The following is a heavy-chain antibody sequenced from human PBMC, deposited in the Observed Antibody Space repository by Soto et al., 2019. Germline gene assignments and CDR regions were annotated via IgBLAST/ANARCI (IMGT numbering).Heavy chain of an antibody. CDR3: ARDGLLSAGSLEGGY. D-gene: IGHD1-26*01. CDR2: ISSSGSTI. V-gene: IGHV3-48*03. J-gene: IGHJ4*02. Sequence: EVQLVESGGGLVQPGGSLRLSCAASGFTFSSYEMNWVRQAPGKGLEWVSYISSSGSTIYYADSVKGRFTISRDNAKNSLYLQMNSLRAEDTAVYYCARDGLLSAGSLEGGYWGQGTLVTVSS. CDR1: GFTFSSYE.